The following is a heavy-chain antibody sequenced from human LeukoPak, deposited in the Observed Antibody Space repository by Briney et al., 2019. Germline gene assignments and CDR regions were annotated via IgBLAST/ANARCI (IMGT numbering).Heavy chain of an antibody. V-gene: IGHV5-51*01. CDR1: GYSFTSYW. CDR2: IYPGDSDT. D-gene: IGHD2-2*01. CDR3: ASSGVSSTSCYLY. Sequence: GESLKISCQGSGYSFTSYWIGWVRQMPGKGLEWMGIIYPGDSDTRYSPSFQGQVTISADKSISTAYLQWSSLKASDTAMYYCASSGVSSTSCYLYWGQGTLVTVSS. J-gene: IGHJ4*02.